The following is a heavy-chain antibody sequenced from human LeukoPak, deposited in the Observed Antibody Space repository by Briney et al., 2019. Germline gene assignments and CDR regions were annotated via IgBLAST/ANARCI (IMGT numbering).Heavy chain of an antibody. J-gene: IGHJ6*02. V-gene: IGHV4-59*01. Sequence: SETLSLTCTVSGGSTSSYYWSWIRQPPGKGLEWIGYIYYSGSTNYNPSLKSRVTISVDTSKNQFSLKLSSVTAADTAVYYCARLRYGSYGMDVWGQGTTVTVSS. CDR1: GGSTSSYY. D-gene: IGHD3-16*01. CDR3: ARLRYGSYGMDV. CDR2: IYYSGST.